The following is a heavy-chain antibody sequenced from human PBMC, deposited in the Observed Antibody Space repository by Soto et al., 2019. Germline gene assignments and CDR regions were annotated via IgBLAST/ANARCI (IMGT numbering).Heavy chain of an antibody. CDR3: ARTDNVGYYQH. J-gene: IGHJ1*01. D-gene: IGHD3-3*01. CDR2: IYHSGTT. Sequence: SETLSLTCAVSGDSITSIYHWAWIRHPPGRGLEWVASIYHSGTTYYNPSLKSRVTISVDTSKNQFSLNLRSVTAADSAVDYCARTDNVGYYQHFGQGNLVTFSS. CDR1: GDSITSIYH. V-gene: IGHV4-38-2*01.